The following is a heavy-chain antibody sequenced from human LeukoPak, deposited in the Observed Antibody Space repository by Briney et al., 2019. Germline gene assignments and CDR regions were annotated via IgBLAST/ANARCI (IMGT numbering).Heavy chain of an antibody. CDR1: GYTFTSYD. J-gene: IGHJ5*02. CDR2: MNPNSGNT. CDR3: ARGDEDTAMDDP. Sequence: ASVKVSCKASGYTFTSYDINWVRQATGQGLEWMGWMNPNSGNTGYAQKFQGRVTMTRDTSISTAYMELSRLRSDDTAVYYCARGDEDTAMDDPWGQGTLVTVSS. D-gene: IGHD5-18*01. V-gene: IGHV1-8*01.